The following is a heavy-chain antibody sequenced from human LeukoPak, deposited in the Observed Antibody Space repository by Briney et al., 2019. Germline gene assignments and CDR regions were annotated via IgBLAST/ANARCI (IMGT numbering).Heavy chain of an antibody. D-gene: IGHD4-17*01. CDR1: GFTFSSYW. Sequence: GGSLRVSCAASGFTFSSYWMHWVRQAPGKGLVWVSRINSDGSSTSYADSVKGRFTISRDNAKNTLYLQMNSLRAEDTAVYYCARTHATAIHYDYWGQGTLVTVSS. J-gene: IGHJ4*02. CDR2: INSDGSST. V-gene: IGHV3-74*01. CDR3: ARTHATAIHYDY.